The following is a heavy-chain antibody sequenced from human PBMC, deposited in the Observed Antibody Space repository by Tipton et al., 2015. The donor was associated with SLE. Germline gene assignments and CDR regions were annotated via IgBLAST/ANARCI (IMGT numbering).Heavy chain of an antibody. CDR2: IYYSGTT. Sequence: TLSLTCTVSGGSISSRSYYWGWIRQPPGKGLEWIGSIYYSGTTYYNPSLKSRVTISVDTSKNQFSLKLSSVTAADTAVYYCARGPAYFPFDYWGQGTLVTVSS. CDR1: GGSISSRSYY. J-gene: IGHJ4*02. D-gene: IGHD2-21*01. CDR3: ARGPAYFPFDY. V-gene: IGHV4-39*01.